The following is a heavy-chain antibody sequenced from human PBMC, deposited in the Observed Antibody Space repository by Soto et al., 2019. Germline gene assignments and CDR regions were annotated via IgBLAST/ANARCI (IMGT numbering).Heavy chain of an antibody. Sequence: VAVIWYDGSNKYYADSVKGRFTISRDNSKNTLYLQMNSLRAEDTAVYYCARVTMVRGVIIQPLYYYYYYMDVWGKGTTVTVSS. CDR2: IWYDGSNK. V-gene: IGHV3-33*01. J-gene: IGHJ6*03. CDR3: ARVTMVRGVIIQPLYYYYYYMDV. D-gene: IGHD3-10*01.